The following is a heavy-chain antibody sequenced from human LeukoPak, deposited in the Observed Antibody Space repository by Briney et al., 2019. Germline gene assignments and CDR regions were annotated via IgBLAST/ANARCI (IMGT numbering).Heavy chain of an antibody. D-gene: IGHD3-16*01. CDR3: ARELGSGGYFDY. V-gene: IGHV1-69*13. Sequence: SVKVSCKASGGTFSSYAISWVRQAPGQGLEWMGGIIPIFGTANYAQKFQGRVTVTADESTSTAYMELGSLRSEDTAVYYCARELGSGGYFDYWGQGTLVTVSS. J-gene: IGHJ4*02. CDR2: IIPIFGTA. CDR1: GGTFSSYA.